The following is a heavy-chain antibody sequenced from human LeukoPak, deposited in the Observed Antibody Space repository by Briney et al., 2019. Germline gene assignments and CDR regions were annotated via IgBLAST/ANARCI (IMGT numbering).Heavy chain of an antibody. Sequence: GGSLRLSCAASGFTFSSNEMNWVRQAPGKGLEWVSSIGAGGVATFYSDSVKGRFTISRDNSMNTLYLQMNSLRADDTAVYYCGRPTKFWLIRGDGVDVWGQGTTVTVSS. CDR1: GFTFSSNE. J-gene: IGHJ6*02. V-gene: IGHV3-23*01. CDR2: IGAGGVAT. CDR3: GRPTKFWLIRGDGVDV. D-gene: IGHD3-10*01.